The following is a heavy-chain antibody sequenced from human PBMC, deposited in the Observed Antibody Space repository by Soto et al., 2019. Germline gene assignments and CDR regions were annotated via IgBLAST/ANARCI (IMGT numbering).Heavy chain of an antibody. J-gene: IGHJ6*03. CDR3: ARGFLYYYYMDV. V-gene: IGHV4-59*01. Sequence: XXTLSLPCTVSGGSISSFSWNWILQLPGKGLEWIGYLHHSGSTNYNPSLKSRVAMSVDTSKNQFSLRLSSVIAADTAVYYCARGFLYYYYMDVWGNGTTGTVSS. CDR2: LHHSGST. CDR1: GGSISSFS.